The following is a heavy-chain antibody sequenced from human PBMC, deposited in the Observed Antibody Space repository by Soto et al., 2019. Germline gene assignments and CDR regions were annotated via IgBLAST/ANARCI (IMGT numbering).Heavy chain of an antibody. D-gene: IGHD2-15*01. CDR3: ERVLSTGAATYYFDY. CDR2: IYYSGST. Sequence: SETLSLTCTVSGGSISSYYWSWIRQPPGKGLEWIGYIYYSGSTNYNPSLKSRVTISVDTSKNQFSLKLSSVTAADTAVYYCERVLSTGAATYYFDYWGQGTLVTVSS. J-gene: IGHJ4*02. CDR1: GGSISSYY. V-gene: IGHV4-59*01.